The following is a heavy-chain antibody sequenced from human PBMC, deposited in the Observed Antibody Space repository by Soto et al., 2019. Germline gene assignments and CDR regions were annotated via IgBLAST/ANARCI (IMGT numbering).Heavy chain of an antibody. Sequence: PSETLSLTCTVSGGSISSYYWSWIRQPPGKGLEWIGYIYYSGSTNYDPPLKSRVTTSVDTSKNQFSLKLSPVTAADTAVYYCARRYGYSFDYWGQGTLVTVSS. CDR2: IYYSGST. J-gene: IGHJ4*02. CDR1: GGSISSYY. V-gene: IGHV4-59*08. D-gene: IGHD1-1*01. CDR3: ARRYGYSFDY.